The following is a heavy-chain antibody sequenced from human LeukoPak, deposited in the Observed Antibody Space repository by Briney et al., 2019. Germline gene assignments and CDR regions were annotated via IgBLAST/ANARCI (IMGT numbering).Heavy chain of an antibody. CDR2: XXXDGSNK. CDR1: GFTFSSYA. V-gene: IGHV3-30*01. CDR3: ARVWHCSGGSCYGEGVDY. D-gene: IGHD2-15*01. J-gene: IGHJ4*02. Sequence: QPGGSLRLSCAASGFTFSSYAKHWVRQAPGKGXXXXXXXXXDGSNKYYADSVKGRFTISRDNSKNTLYLQMNSLRAEDTAVYYCARVWHCSGGSCYGEGVDYWGQGTLVTVSS.